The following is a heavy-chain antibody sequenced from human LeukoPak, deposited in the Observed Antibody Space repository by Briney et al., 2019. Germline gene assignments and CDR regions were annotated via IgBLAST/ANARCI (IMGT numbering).Heavy chain of an antibody. V-gene: IGHV4-34*01. CDR1: GGSFSPYY. CDR3: ARGGFYCGGDCYVDY. D-gene: IGHD2-21*02. CDR2: INHVGST. Sequence: SETLSLTCAVYGGSFSPYYWSWIRQPPAKGLDGIGEINHVGSTNYNPSLKSRVTISVDTSKNQFSLRLSSVTAADTAVYYCARGGFYCGGDCYVDYWGQGTLVTVSS. J-gene: IGHJ4*02.